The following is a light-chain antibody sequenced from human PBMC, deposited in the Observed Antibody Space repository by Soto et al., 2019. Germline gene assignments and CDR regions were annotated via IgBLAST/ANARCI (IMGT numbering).Light chain of an antibody. V-gene: IGKV3-20*01. J-gene: IGKJ2*01. CDR2: DTS. CDR1: QGIGDT. CDR3: QHYGSSPPMYT. Sequence: EVVMRQSPATLSVSPGEGATLSCRASQGIGDTLAWYQHKPGQTPRLLIYDTSRRATGIPDRFSGSGSGTDFTLTISSLEPEDFAVYYCQHYGSSPPMYTFGQGTKLEIK.